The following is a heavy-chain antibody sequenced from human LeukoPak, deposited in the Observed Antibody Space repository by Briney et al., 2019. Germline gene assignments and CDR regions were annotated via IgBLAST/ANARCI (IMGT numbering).Heavy chain of an antibody. CDR2: INHSGST. CDR3: ARGLYLNYYYFDY. Sequence: SETLSLTCAVYGGSFSGYFWSWIRQPPGKGLEWIGEINHSGSTNYNPSLKRRVTISVDTSKIQFSLKLSSVTAADTAVYYCARGLYLNYYYFDYWGQGTLVTVSS. D-gene: IGHD1-7*01. J-gene: IGHJ4*02. V-gene: IGHV4-34*01. CDR1: GGSFSGYF.